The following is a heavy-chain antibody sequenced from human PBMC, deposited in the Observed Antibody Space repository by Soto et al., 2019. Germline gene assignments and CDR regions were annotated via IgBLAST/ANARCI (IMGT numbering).Heavy chain of an antibody. CDR1: GFTFSSYA. Sequence: PGGSLRLSCVASGFTFSSYAMSWVRQAPGQRLEWVATFSGGRDTTWHADSVKGRFTVSRDNAKNSLYLQMNSLRAEDTAVYYCARDFPPGPFDYWGQGTLVTVSS. V-gene: IGHV3-23*01. CDR2: FSGGRDTT. CDR3: ARDFPPGPFDY. J-gene: IGHJ4*02.